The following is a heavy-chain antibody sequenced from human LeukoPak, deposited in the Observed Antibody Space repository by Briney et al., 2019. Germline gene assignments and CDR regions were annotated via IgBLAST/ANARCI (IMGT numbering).Heavy chain of an antibody. D-gene: IGHD3-10*01. V-gene: IGHV1-18*03. Sequence: GASVKVSCKASGYTFTNYGISWVRQAPGQGLEWMGWISAYNGNTHYAQKFQGRVTMTTDTSTSTAYMELRSLRSDDMAVYYCARGRSHGDGSGSYCDYFDYWGQGTLVTVSS. J-gene: IGHJ4*02. CDR3: ARGRSHGDGSGSYCDYFDY. CDR2: ISAYNGNT. CDR1: GYTFTNYG.